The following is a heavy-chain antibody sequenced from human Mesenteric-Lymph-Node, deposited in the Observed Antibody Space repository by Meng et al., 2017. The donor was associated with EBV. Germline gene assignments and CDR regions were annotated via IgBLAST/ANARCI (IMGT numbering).Heavy chain of an antibody. CDR3: ARVGQWLPIDY. V-gene: IGHV7-4-1*02. CDR2: INTNTGNP. D-gene: IGHD6-19*01. CDR1: GYTFTSYG. J-gene: IGHJ4*02. Sequence: QGQLGQTGSCLRKPGASVRISCKASGYTFTSYGMNWLRQAPGQGLEYMGWINTNTGNPTYVQGFTGRFVFSLDTSVSTAYLQISSLKTEDTAVYYCARVGQWLPIDYWGQGTLVTVSS.